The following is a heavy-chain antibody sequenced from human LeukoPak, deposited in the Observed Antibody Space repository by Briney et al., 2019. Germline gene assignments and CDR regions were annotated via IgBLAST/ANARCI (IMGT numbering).Heavy chain of an antibody. CDR1: GGSFSGYY. D-gene: IGHD2-2*01. CDR3: ASGLVVPAATRYWYLDF. V-gene: IGHV4-34*01. J-gene: IGHJ2*01. CDR2: INHSGST. Sequence: SETLSLTCAVYGGSFSGYYWSWIRQPPGKGLEWIGEINHSGSTNYNPSLKSRVTISVDTSKNQFSLKLNSVTAADTAVYYCASGLVVPAATRYWYLDFWGRGTLVTVSS.